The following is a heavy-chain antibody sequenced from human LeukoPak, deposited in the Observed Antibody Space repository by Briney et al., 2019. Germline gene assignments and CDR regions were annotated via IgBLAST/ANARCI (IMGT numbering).Heavy chain of an antibody. J-gene: IGHJ5*02. D-gene: IGHD2-2*01. V-gene: IGHV1-2*06. Sequence: RASVKVSCKASGYTFSGYYMHWVRQAPGQGLEWMGRINPNSGGTNYAQKFQGRVTMTRDTSISTAYMKLSSLRSDDTAVYYCARLGSLFVVVPAATMSYPWGQGTLVTVSS. CDR3: ARLGSLFVVVPAATMSYP. CDR2: INPNSGGT. CDR1: GYTFSGYY.